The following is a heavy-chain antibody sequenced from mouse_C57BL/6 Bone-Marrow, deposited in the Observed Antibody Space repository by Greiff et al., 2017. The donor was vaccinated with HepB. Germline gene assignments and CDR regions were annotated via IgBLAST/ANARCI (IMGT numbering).Heavy chain of an antibody. CDR3: AREDYYYGSSPYYFDY. J-gene: IGHJ2*01. D-gene: IGHD1-1*01. V-gene: IGHV1-76*01. CDR1: GYTFTDYY. CDR2: IYPGSGNT. Sequence: VQLQQSGAELVRPGASVKLSCKASGYTFTDYYINWVKQRPGQGLEWIARIYPGSGNTYYNEKFKGKATLTAEKSSSTAYMQLSSLTSEDSAVYFCAREDYYYGSSPYYFDYWGQGTTLTVSS.